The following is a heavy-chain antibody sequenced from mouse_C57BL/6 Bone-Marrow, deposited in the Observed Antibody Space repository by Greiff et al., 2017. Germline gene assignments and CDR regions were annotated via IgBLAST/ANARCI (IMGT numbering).Heavy chain of an antibody. CDR1: GYTFTGYW. Sequence: QVQLQQSGAELMKPGASVKLSCKATGYTFTGYWIEWVKQRPGHGLEWIGEILPGSGSTNYHEKFKGKATFTAATSSNTAYMQLSSLTTEDSAIYYCALYDFIDYWGQGTTLTVSS. CDR3: ALYDFIDY. D-gene: IGHD2-4*01. V-gene: IGHV1-9*01. J-gene: IGHJ2*01. CDR2: ILPGSGST.